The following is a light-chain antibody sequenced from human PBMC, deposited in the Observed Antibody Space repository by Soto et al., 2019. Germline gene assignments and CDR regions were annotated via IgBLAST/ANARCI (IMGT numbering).Light chain of an antibody. CDR1: NFNIGSNH. CDR2: GSN. J-gene: IGLJ3*02. Sequence: QSVLTQPPSASGTPGQRVTISCSGSNFNIGSNHVYWFQQLPGTTPKLLIYGSNQRPAGVPDRFSASKSGTSASLAISGLRSEDEADYYCATWDGSLNGGVFGGGTQLTVL. CDR3: ATWDGSLNGGV. V-gene: IGLV1-47*01.